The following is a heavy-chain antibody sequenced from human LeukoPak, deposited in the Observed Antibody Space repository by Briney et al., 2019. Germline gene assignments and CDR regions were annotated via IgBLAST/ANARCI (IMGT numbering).Heavy chain of an antibody. V-gene: IGHV5-51*01. Sequence: GESLKISCKGSGYSFTSYWVGWVRQMPGKGLEWMGIIYPGDSDTRYSPSFQGQVTISADKSISTAYLQWSSLKASDTAMYYCARLGARGYSYGSFDYWGQGTLVTVSS. CDR3: ARLGARGYSYGSFDY. D-gene: IGHD5-18*01. CDR1: GYSFTSYW. J-gene: IGHJ4*02. CDR2: IYPGDSDT.